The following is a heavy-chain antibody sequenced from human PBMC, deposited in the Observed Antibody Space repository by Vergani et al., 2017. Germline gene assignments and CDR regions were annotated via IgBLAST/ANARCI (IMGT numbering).Heavy chain of an antibody. CDR3: ASSRAAAGTYGMDV. D-gene: IGHD6-13*01. CDR2: IYHSGST. V-gene: IGHV4-4*02. Sequence: QVQLQESGPGLEKPSGTLSLTCAVSGGSIRSRNWWSWVRQPPGKGLEWIGEIYHSGSTNYNPSLKSLVTISVDKSKNQFSLKLSSVTAADTAVYYCASSRAAAGTYGMDVWGQGTTVTVSS. CDR1: GGSIRSRNW. J-gene: IGHJ6*02.